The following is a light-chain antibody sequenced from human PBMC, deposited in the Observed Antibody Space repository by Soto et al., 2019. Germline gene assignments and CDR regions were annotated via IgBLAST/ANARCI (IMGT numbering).Light chain of an antibody. J-gene: IGKJ3*01. CDR2: AAT. Sequence: DIHMTQSPSSVSASVGDRVSITCRASQGIATWLAWYQQKPGKAPKLLIYAATNLQSGVPSRFSGSGSGTDFTLTISSLQPEDCATYFCQQADTVPFTFGPGIKVEVK. V-gene: IGKV1D-12*01. CDR3: QQADTVPFT. CDR1: QGIATW.